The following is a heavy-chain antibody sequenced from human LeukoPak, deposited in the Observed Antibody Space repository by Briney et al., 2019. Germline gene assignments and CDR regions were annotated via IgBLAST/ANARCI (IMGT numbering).Heavy chain of an antibody. CDR1: GGSISSSSYY. Sequence: SETLSLTCTVSGGSISSSSYYWGWIRQPPGKGLEWIGSIYYSGSTYYNPSLKSRVTISVDTSKKQFSLKLSSVTAADTAVYYCARVTRDYGSGSYYTPVPPFDPWGQGTLVTVSS. V-gene: IGHV4-39*07. J-gene: IGHJ5*02. CDR2: IYYSGST. D-gene: IGHD3-10*01. CDR3: ARVTRDYGSGSYYTPVPPFDP.